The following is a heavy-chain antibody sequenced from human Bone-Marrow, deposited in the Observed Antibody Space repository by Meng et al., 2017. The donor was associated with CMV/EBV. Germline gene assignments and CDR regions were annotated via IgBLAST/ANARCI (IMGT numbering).Heavy chain of an antibody. CDR2: IYNSGST. Sequence: VSGYSVSRSSYFWSWIRQPPGKGLEWIGYIYNSGSTNYNPSLKSRVSISVDTSKNQFSLKLSSVTAADTAMYYCARGGDWGWYFDLWGRGTLVTVSS. CDR3: ARGGDWGWYFDL. D-gene: IGHD2-21*02. J-gene: IGHJ2*01. V-gene: IGHV4-61*01. CDR1: GYSVSRSSYF.